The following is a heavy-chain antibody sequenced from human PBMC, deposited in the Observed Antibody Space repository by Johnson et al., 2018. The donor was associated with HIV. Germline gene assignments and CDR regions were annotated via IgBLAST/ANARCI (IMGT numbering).Heavy chain of an antibody. Sequence: QVQLVESGGGLVKPGGSLRLSCAASGFTFSDYYITWNRQAPGKGLEWVSDIRRSGGTVYSADSVKGRFTISRDNANNSLSLQMNSLRAEDTAVYYCASDSTPWGGDSVGYAFDIWGQGTMVTVSS. V-gene: IGHV3-11*04. D-gene: IGHD4-17*01. J-gene: IGHJ3*02. CDR3: ASDSTPWGGDSVGYAFDI. CDR1: GFTFSDYY. CDR2: IRRSGGTV.